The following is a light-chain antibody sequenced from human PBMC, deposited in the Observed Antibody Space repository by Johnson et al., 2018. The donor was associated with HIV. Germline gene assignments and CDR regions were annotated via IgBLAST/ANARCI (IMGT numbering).Light chain of an antibody. Sequence: QSVLTQPPSVSAAPGQKVTIYCSGSSSNIGSHYVSWYQQVPGTAPRLVIYDTIKRHSGIPDRFSGSKSGTSATLGITGLQTGDEADYYCGTWDTSLRAVFGTGTKVTVL. CDR1: SSNIGSHY. CDR3: GTWDTSLRAV. J-gene: IGLJ1*01. V-gene: IGLV1-51*01. CDR2: DTI.